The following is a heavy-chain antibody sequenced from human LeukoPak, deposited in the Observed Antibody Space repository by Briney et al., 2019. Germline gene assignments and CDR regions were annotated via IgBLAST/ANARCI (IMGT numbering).Heavy chain of an antibody. V-gene: IGHV3-64*02. J-gene: IGHJ4*02. CDR2: LTGDGGTT. D-gene: IGHD3-16*01. CDR3: ARSLGGYADY. Sequence: GGSLRLSCAASGFTFSSYSMSWVRQAPGKGLEYVSALTGDGGTTYYADSVKGRFTVSRDNSKNTLYLQMGSLRAEDMAVYFCARSLGGYADYWGQGTLVTVSS. CDR1: GFTFSSYS.